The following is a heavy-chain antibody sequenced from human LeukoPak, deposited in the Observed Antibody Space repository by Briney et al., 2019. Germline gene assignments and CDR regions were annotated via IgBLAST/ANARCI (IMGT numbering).Heavy chain of an antibody. CDR1: GFTFSSYW. J-gene: IGHJ4*02. CDR2: IKQDGSEK. CDR3: ARAGAVTGTMGYFDY. V-gene: IGHV3-7*03. D-gene: IGHD6-19*01. Sequence: GGSLSLSCAASGFTFSSYWMSWVRQAPGKGLEWVANIKQDGSEKYYVDSVKGRFTISRDNAKNSLYLQMKSLRAEDTAVYYCARAGAVTGTMGYFDYWGQGSLVTVSS.